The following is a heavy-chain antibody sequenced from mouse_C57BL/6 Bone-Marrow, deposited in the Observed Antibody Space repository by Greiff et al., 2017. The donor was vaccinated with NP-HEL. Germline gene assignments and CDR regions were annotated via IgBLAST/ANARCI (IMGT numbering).Heavy chain of an antibody. V-gene: IGHV1-5*01. CDR3: THRIYYSGFDY. CDR1: GYTFTSYW. Sequence: EVQLQQSGTVLARPGASVKMSCKTSGYTFTSYWMHWVKQRPGQGLEWIGAIYPGNSDTSYNQKFKGKAKLTAVTSASTAYLELSSLTNEDSAVYDCTHRIYYSGFDYWGQGTTLTVSS. D-gene: IGHD2-12*01. CDR2: IYPGNSDT. J-gene: IGHJ2*01.